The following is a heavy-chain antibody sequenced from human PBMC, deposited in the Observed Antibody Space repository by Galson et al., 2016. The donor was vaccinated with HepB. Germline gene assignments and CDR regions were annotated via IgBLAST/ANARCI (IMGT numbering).Heavy chain of an antibody. CDR1: GFTFSTYG. CDR3: AREGQAGDFDY. D-gene: IGHD3-16*01. J-gene: IGHJ4*02. CDR2: IWYDGSNK. V-gene: IGHV3-33*01. Sequence: SLRLSCAASGFTFSTYGMHWVRQAPGKGLEWVAVIWYDGSNKYYADSVKGRLTISRDNSKNTLYLQMNSLRAEDTAVYYCAREGQAGDFDYWGQGTLVTVSS.